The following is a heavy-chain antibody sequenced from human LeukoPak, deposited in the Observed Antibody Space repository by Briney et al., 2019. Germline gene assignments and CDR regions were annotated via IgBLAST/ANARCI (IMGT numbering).Heavy chain of an antibody. D-gene: IGHD3-3*01. V-gene: IGHV2-5*01. J-gene: IGHJ3*02. CDR2: IYWNDDK. CDR1: GGSISSGDYY. CDR3: AHCVSGVTIFGVVTDAFDI. Sequence: TLSLTCTVSGGSISSGDYYWSWIRQPPGKGLEWIALIYWNDDKRYSPSLKSRLTITKDTSKNQVVLTMTNMDPVDTATYYCAHCVSGVTIFGVVTDAFDIWGQGTMVTVSS.